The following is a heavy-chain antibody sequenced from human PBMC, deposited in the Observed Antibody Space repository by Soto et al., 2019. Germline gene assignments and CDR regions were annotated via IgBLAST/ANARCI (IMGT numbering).Heavy chain of an antibody. J-gene: IGHJ4*02. CDR1: GCSVSSGRLY. D-gene: IGHD2-15*01. V-gene: IGHV4-61*01. CDR2: IYYSGST. Sequence: SETLSLTCTVSGCSVSSGRLYWGRPRPPPGKGLEWVGYIYYSGSTNYNPSIKSRVTISVDTTKNQFSLKLSSVTAADTAVYYCAREWVAAPPHHPYYFDYWGQGPLVTVSS. CDR3: AREWVAAPPHHPYYFDY.